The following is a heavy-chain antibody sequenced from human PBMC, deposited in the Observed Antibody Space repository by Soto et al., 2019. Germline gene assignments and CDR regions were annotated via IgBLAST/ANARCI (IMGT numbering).Heavy chain of an antibody. CDR2: IYYSGST. CDR3: ARLSGVAVAGIDYYGMDV. V-gene: IGHV4-59*08. D-gene: IGHD6-19*01. CDR1: GGSISSYY. J-gene: IGHJ6*02. Sequence: SETLSLTCTVSGGSISSYYWSWIRQPPGKGLEWIGYIYYSGSTNYNPSLKSRVTISVDTSKNQFSLKLSSVTAADTAVYYCARLSGVAVAGIDYYGMDVWGQGTTVTVSS.